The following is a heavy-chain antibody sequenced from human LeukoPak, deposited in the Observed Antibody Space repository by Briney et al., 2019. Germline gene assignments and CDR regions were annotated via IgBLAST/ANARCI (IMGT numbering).Heavy chain of an antibody. V-gene: IGHV3-33*01. CDR2: IWYDGINK. Sequence: PGGSLRLSCAASGFTFSSYGMHWVRQAPGKGLEWVAVIWYDGINKFHADSVRGRFTISRDNSKNTVYLQMYSLRAEDTAVYYCTRERKSGIAAFDYWGQGTLVTVSS. J-gene: IGHJ4*02. CDR3: TRERKSGIAAFDY. D-gene: IGHD6-13*01. CDR1: GFTFSSYG.